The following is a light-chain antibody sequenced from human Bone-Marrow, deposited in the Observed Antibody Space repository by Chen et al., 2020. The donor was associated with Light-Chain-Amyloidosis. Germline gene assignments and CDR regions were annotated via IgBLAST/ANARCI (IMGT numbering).Light chain of an antibody. J-gene: IGLJ3*02. CDR2: EVN. V-gene: IGLV2-14*02. CDR3: GSHTRSSSWV. Sequence: QSALTQPASVSGSPGQSITIPCAETRSDVGSYNLVSWYQQHPVKAHKLIIYEVNNRPSEVSDRFSGSKSGNTASLTIFGLQAKDEADYYCGSHTRSSSWVFGGGTKVTGL. CDR1: RSDVGSYNL.